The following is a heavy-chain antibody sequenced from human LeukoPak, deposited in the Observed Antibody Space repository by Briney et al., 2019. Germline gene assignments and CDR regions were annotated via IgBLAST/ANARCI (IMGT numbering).Heavy chain of an antibody. J-gene: IGHJ5*02. CDR3: ARATVTTLLNWFDP. CDR1: GFTFSSYS. D-gene: IGHD4-17*01. Sequence: GGSLRLSCAASGFTFSSYSMNWVRQAPGKGLEWVSSISSSSSYIYYADSVKGRFTISRDNAKNSRYLQMNSLRAEDTAVYYCARATVTTLLNWFDPWGQGTLVTVSS. V-gene: IGHV3-21*01. CDR2: ISSSSSYI.